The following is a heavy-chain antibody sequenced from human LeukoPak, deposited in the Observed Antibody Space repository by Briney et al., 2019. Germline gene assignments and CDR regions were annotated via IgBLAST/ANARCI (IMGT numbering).Heavy chain of an antibody. D-gene: IGHD7-27*01. CDR2: IREDGTEK. V-gene: IGHV3-7*01. CDR1: GGSISSSSYY. CDR3: ARHVGISF. J-gene: IGHJ4*02. Sequence: PSETLSLTCTVSGGSISSSSYYWGWIRQPPGKGLEWVANIREDGTEKNYVDSVKGRFTISRDNAKNSLFLQMSNLRDDDTAIYYCARHVGISFWGQGTLVTVSS.